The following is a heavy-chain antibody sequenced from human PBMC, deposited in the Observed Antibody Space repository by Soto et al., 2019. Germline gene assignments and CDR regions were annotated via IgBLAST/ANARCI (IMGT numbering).Heavy chain of an antibody. CDR2: INHSGST. V-gene: IGHV4-34*01. CDR3: ARVSYYFDSSDAFDI. J-gene: IGHJ3*02. D-gene: IGHD3-22*01. Sequence: QVRLHQRGAGLLKPSETLSLICAVYGGSFSGYYWSWIRQPPGKGLEWIGEINHSGSTNYNPSLKGRVTISVDTSKNQSSLKLRSVTAADTAVYYCARVSYYFDSSDAFDIWGQGTMVTVSS. CDR1: GGSFSGYY.